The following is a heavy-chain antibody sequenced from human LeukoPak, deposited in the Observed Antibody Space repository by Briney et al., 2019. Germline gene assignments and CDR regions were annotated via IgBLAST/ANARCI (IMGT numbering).Heavy chain of an antibody. Sequence: SETLSLTCTVSGGSISSYYWSWIRQPPGKGLEWIGEINHSGSTNYNPSLKSRVTISVDTSKNQFSLKLSSVTAADTAVYYCARGKVRWPFDYWGQGTLVTVSS. D-gene: IGHD4-23*01. CDR1: GGSISSYY. CDR3: ARGKVRWPFDY. J-gene: IGHJ4*02. V-gene: IGHV4-34*01. CDR2: INHSGST.